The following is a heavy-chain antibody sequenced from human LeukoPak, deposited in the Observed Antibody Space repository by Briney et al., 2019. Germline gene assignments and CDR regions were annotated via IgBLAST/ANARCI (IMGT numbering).Heavy chain of an antibody. D-gene: IGHD3-9*01. CDR3: ARDKLKGYDILTGYHDAFDI. CDR2: IYTSGST. V-gene: IGHV4-4*07. J-gene: IGHJ3*02. Sequence: SETLSLTCTVSGGSISSYYWSWIRQPAGKGLEWIGRIYTSGSTNYNPSLKSRVTMSVDTSKNQFSLKLSSVTAADTAVYYCARDKLKGYDILTGYHDAFDIWGQGTMVTVSS. CDR1: GGSISSYY.